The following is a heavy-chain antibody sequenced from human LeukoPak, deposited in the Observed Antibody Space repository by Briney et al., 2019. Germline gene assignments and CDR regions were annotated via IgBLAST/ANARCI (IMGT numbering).Heavy chain of an antibody. CDR1: GYTFTNYG. Sequence: EASVKVSCKTSGYTFTNYGISWVRQAPGQGLEWMGWISAYNGNTNYAQKLQGRVTMTTDTSTSTAYMELRSLRSDDTAVYYCARDRDGVSFGYWGQGTLVTVSS. D-gene: IGHD3-10*01. CDR3: ARDRDGVSFGY. CDR2: ISAYNGNT. V-gene: IGHV1-18*01. J-gene: IGHJ4*02.